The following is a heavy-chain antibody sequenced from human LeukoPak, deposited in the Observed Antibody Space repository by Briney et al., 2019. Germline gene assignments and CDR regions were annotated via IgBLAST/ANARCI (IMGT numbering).Heavy chain of an antibody. V-gene: IGHV5-51*01. CDR3: ARFLGYCSSTSCHSFAFDI. CDR2: IYPGDSDT. J-gene: IGHJ3*02. CDR1: GYSFTSYW. Sequence: GESLKISCKGSGYSFTSYWIGWVRQMPGKGLEWMGIIYPGDSDTRYSPSFQGQVTISADKSISTAYLQWSSLKASDTAMYYCARFLGYCSSTSCHSFAFDIWGQGTMATVSS. D-gene: IGHD2-2*01.